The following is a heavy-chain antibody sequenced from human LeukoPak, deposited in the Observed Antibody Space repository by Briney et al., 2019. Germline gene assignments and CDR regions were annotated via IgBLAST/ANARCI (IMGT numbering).Heavy chain of an antibody. Sequence: GSLRLSCAASGFTFSSYAMSWVRQAPGKGLEWVSAISGSGGSTYYADSVKGRFTISRDNSKNTLYLQMNSLRAEDTAVYCCAKGVVVVPAANKHSGYFDYWGQGTLVTVSS. J-gene: IGHJ4*02. CDR3: AKGVVVVPAANKHSGYFDY. V-gene: IGHV3-23*01. CDR2: ISGSGGST. CDR1: GFTFSSYA. D-gene: IGHD2-2*01.